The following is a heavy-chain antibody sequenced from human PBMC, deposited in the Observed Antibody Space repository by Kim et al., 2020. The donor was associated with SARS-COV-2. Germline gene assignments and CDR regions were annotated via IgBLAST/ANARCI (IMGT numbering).Heavy chain of an antibody. CDR2: IMQGGSEK. CDR3: VRGPTYGVRAGHFDF. CDR1: GFAFSNNW. Sequence: GGSLRLSCAASGFAFSNNWMIWVRQAPGKGLEWVASIMQGGSEKYYVDSVKGRFTISRDDVKNSLYLQMNRLRSEDTATYYCVRGPTYGVRAGHFDFWGQGTLFTVSS. J-gene: IGHJ4*02. V-gene: IGHV3-7*03. D-gene: IGHD2-8*01.